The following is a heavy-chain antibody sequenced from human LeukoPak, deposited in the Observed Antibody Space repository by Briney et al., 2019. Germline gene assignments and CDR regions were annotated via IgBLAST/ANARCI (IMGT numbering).Heavy chain of an antibody. D-gene: IGHD6-13*01. CDR3: ARHYFMQHLVPLFGH. J-gene: IGHJ4*02. CDR2: IYYSGNT. V-gene: IGHV4-39*01. Sequence: PSETLSLTCTVSGGSISSSSYYWGWIRQPPGKGLEWIGSIYYSGNTYYNPSLKSRVTISVDTSKNHFSLKLRSVTAADTAVYFWARHYFMQHLVPLFGHWGQGTPVTVSS. CDR1: GGSISSSSYY.